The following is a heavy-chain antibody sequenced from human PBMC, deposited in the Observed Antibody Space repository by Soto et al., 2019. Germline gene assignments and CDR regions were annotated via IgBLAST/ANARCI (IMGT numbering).Heavy chain of an antibody. CDR2: IYYSGGT. CDR1: GGSISSGDYY. D-gene: IGHD3-16*01. J-gene: IGHJ5*02. V-gene: IGHV4-30-4*01. CDR3: ARASTGELWVYANWFDP. Sequence: QVQLQEWGPGLVKPSQTLSLTCTVSGGSISSGDYYWSWIRQPPGKGLEWIGFIYYSGGTYYKPSLKSRVTISVATSKNKFSLNLSSVTAADTAVYYCARASTGELWVYANWFDPWGPGTLVTVSS.